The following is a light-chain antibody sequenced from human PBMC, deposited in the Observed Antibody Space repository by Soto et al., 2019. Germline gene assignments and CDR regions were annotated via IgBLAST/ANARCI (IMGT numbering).Light chain of an antibody. Sequence: EIVLTQSPATLSLSPGERATLSCRASQSVSSYLAWYQQKPAQAPRLLIYDASNRATGIPARFSGSGSGTEFTLTISSLVPEDFAVYYCQQRSNWPPAITFGQGTRLEIK. V-gene: IGKV3-11*01. CDR3: QQRSNWPPAIT. CDR1: QSVSSY. CDR2: DAS. J-gene: IGKJ5*01.